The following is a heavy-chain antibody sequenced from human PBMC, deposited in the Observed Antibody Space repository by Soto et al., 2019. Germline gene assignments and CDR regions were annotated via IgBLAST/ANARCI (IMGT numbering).Heavy chain of an antibody. J-gene: IGHJ6*02. V-gene: IGHV3-53*01. CDR2: IYSGGST. CDR3: ARGLPYYYYGMDV. CDR1: GFTVSSNY. Sequence: LRLSCAASGFTVSSNYMSWVRQAPGKGLEWVSVIYSGGSTYYADSVKGRFTISRDNSKNTLYLQMNSLRAEDTAVYYCARGLPYYYYGMDVWGQGTTVTVSS.